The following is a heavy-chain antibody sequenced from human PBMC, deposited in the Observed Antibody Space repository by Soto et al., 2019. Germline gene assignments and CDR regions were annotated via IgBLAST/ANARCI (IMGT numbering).Heavy chain of an antibody. J-gene: IGHJ4*02. CDR2: ISGFNGNT. Sequence: QVQLVQSGAEVKKPGASVKVSCKASGYTFNFYGITWVRQAPGQGLEWMGWISGFNGNTNYAADLQGRVTMTTDTSTSTACMELRGLRSDDTAVYYCARIGVSSGHEAPDFDSWGQGTLVTVSS. CDR3: ARIGVSSGHEAPDFDS. CDR1: GYTFNFYG. V-gene: IGHV1-18*01. D-gene: IGHD3-16*01.